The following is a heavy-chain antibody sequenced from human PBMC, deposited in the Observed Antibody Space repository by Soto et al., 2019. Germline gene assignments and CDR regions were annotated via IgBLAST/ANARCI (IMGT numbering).Heavy chain of an antibody. Sequence: VQLVESGGGLGQPGGSLRLSCAASGFTFSSYWMHWVRQAPGKGLEWVSRIKGDESSTNYADSVKGRFTISRDNAKNTFYLQMNSLRAEDTAGYYCARGAFGAYYFDSWGQGTLVTVSS. CDR2: IKGDESST. J-gene: IGHJ4*02. CDR3: ARGAFGAYYFDS. V-gene: IGHV3-74*01. D-gene: IGHD3-3*01. CDR1: GFTFSSYW.